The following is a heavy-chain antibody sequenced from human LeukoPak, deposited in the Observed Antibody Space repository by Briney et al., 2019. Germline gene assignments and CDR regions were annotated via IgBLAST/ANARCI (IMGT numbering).Heavy chain of an antibody. CDR3: AKGGGSLIPYYFDS. V-gene: IGHV3-11*01. CDR1: GFTFSDYY. CDR2: ISSDSRTI. Sequence: GGSLRLSCVASGFTFSDYYMAWIRQAPGKGLEWISYISSDSRTISYGDSVKGRFTISRDNAKNSVYLQMTSLRPEDMALYYCAKGGGSLIPYYFDSWGQGTLVTVSS. J-gene: IGHJ4*02. D-gene: IGHD1-26*01.